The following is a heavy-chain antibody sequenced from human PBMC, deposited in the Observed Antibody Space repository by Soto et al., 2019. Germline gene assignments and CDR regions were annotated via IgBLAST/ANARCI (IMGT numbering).Heavy chain of an antibody. CDR2: ISAHSGDT. CDR1: GYTFTNYG. Sequence: QVHLVQSGAEVTKPGASVKVSCKASGYTFTNYGITWVRRAPGQGLEWMGWISAHSGDTKYAQRFRDRVTMTTDTDPSTAYLELRNLTSDDRAVYYCPRTITVIFLTPDHWGQRTLVTVSS. CDR3: PRTITVIFLTPDH. J-gene: IGHJ4*02. V-gene: IGHV1-18*01. D-gene: IGHD3-9*01.